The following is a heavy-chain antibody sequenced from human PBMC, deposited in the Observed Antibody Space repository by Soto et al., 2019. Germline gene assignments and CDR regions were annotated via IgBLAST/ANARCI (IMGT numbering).Heavy chain of an antibody. J-gene: IGHJ5*02. V-gene: IGHV3-23*01. CDR3: AKDGNPIPYLTGYYRLGWFDP. CDR2: ISGGGVST. CDR1: KFTFSTYA. Sequence: GGSLRLSCAASKFTFSTYAMSWVRQAPGKGLEWVSAISGGGVSTYYADSVKGRFTISRDNSKNTLYLQMNSLRAEDTAVYYCAKDGNPIPYLTGYYRLGWFDPWGQGTLVTVSS. D-gene: IGHD3-9*01.